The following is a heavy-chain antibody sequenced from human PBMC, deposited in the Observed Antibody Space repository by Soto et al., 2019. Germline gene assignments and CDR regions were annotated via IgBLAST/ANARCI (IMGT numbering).Heavy chain of an antibody. V-gene: IGHV5-10-1*01. CDR2: IDPSDSYT. D-gene: IGHD2-2*01. Sequence: GESLKISCKGSGYSFTSYWISWVRQMPGKGLEWMGRIDPSDSYTNYSPSFQGHVTISADKSISTAYLQWSSLKASDTAMYYCASSPRGYCSSSSCRELGNYYGMDVCGQRTTVTVSS. CDR3: ASSPRGYCSSSSCRELGNYYGMDV. J-gene: IGHJ6*02. CDR1: GYSFTSYW.